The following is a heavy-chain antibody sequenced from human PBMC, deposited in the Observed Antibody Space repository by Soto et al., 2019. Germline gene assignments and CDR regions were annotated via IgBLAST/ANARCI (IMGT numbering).Heavy chain of an antibody. CDR2: INHSGST. CDR3: ARARHIVVVTNADYFEY. V-gene: IGHV4-34*01. D-gene: IGHD2-21*02. CDR1: GGSFSGYY. Sequence: PSETLSLTCAVYGGSFSGYYWSWIRQPPGKGLEWIGEINHSGSTNYNPSLKSRVTISVDTSKNQFSLKLSSVTAADTAVYYCARARHIVVVTNADYFEYWGQGTLVTVSS. J-gene: IGHJ4*02.